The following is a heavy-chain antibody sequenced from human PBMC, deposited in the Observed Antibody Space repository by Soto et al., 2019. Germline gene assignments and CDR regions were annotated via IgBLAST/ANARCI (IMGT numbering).Heavy chain of an antibody. J-gene: IGHJ1*01. V-gene: IGHV1-2*02. CDR3: ARADRSGFSTDFAF. CDR2: IHPNSGGT. Sequence: WVRHATGQGLEWMGWIHPNSGGTNYARKFQGRATITRDTANSTAYMELSRLTFDDTAVYYRARADRSGFSTDFAFWGHGTPVTVSS. D-gene: IGHD3-22*01.